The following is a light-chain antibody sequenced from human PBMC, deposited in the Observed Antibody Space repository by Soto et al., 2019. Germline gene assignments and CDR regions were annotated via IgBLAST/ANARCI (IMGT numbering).Light chain of an antibody. CDR2: RAS. Sequence: AIQMTQSPSSFSASTGDRVTISCRATQDISNYLAWYQQKPGKAPKLLIYRASVLESGVPSRFIGGGSGTNFSLIIKHLHSDDLATYYCQHYNSFPQTFGQGTKLEIK. CDR3: QHYNSFPQT. J-gene: IGKJ2*01. CDR1: QDISNY. V-gene: IGKV1-8*01.